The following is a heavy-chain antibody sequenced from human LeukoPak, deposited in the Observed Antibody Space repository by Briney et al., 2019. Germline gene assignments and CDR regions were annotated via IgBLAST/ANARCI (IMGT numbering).Heavy chain of an antibody. D-gene: IGHD6-6*01. CDR2: IYYSGST. V-gene: IGHV4-39*01. CDR1: GGSISSSSYY. Sequence: SEALSLTCTVSGGSISSSSYYWGWIRQPPGKGLEWIGSIYYSGSTYYNPSLKSRVTISVDTSKNQFSLKLSSVTAADTAVYYCARHRDSSSSYYYYYYYMDVWGKRTTVTVSS. J-gene: IGHJ6*03. CDR3: ARHRDSSSSYYYYYYYMDV.